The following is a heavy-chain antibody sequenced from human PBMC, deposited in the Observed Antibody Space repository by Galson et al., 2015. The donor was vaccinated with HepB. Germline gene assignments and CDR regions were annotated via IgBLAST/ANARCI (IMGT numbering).Heavy chain of an antibody. CDR1: GFTFSSYA. V-gene: IGHV3-23*01. J-gene: IGHJ4*02. CDR2: ISGSGGST. CDR3: AKDPSADYYDSSGYYGNYFDY. D-gene: IGHD3-22*01. Sequence: SLRLSCAASGFTFSSYAMSWVRRAPGEGLEWVSAISGSGGSTYYADSVKGRFTISRDNSKNTLYLQMNSLRAEDTAVYYCAKDPSADYYDSSGYYGNYFDYWGQGTLVTVSS.